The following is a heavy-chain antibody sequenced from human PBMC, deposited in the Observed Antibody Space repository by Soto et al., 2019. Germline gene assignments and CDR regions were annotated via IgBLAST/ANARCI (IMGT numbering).Heavy chain of an antibody. Sequence: SETLSLTCAVSGYSISSSNWWGWIRQPPGKGLEWIGYIYYSGTTYYNPSLKSRVTISVDTSKNQFSLKLSSVTAADTAVYYCASFIAAAGDYYYYGMDVWGKGTTVTVS. D-gene: IGHD6-13*01. CDR1: GYSISSSNW. J-gene: IGHJ6*04. CDR3: ASFIAAAGDYYYYGMDV. V-gene: IGHV4-28*01. CDR2: IYYSGTT.